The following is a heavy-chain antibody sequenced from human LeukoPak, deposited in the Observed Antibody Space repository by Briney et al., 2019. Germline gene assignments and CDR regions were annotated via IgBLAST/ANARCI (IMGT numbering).Heavy chain of an antibody. J-gene: IGHJ4*02. CDR3: ARDPGTMVRGVIPLPL. CDR1: GYTFTCYY. D-gene: IGHD3-10*01. CDR2: INPNSGGT. V-gene: IGHV1-2*06. Sequence: GASVKVSCKASGYTFTCYYMHWVRQAPGQGLEWMGRINPNSGGTNYVQKFQGRVTMTRDTSISTAYMELSRLRSDDTAVYYCARDPGTMVRGVIPLPLWGQGTLVTVSS.